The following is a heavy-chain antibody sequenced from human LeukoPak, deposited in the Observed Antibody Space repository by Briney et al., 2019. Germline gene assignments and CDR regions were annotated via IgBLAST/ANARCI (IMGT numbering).Heavy chain of an antibody. CDR1: GYTFTSYD. J-gene: IGHJ4*02. CDR3: ARPSSSSSNFDY. D-gene: IGHD6-6*01. V-gene: IGHV1-8*01. Sequence: ASVKVSCKASGYTFTSYDINWVRQATGQGLEWMGWMNPNSGNTGYAQKFLGRVTMTRNTSISTAYMELSSLRSEDTAVYYCARPSSSSSNFDYWGQGTLVTVSS. CDR2: MNPNSGNT.